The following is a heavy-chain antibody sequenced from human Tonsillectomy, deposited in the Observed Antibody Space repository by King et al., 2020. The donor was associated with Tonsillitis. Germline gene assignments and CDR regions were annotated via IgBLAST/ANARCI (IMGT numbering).Heavy chain of an antibody. D-gene: IGHD2-15*01. Sequence: VQLVESGGGVVQPGRSLRLSCAASGFTFSSYAMHWVRQAPGKGLEWVAVISYDGSNKYYADSVKGRFTISRDNSKNTLYLQMNSLRAEDTAVYYCARYRGGHDCSGGSCYSLAFDIWGQGTMVTVSS. V-gene: IGHV3-30*04. J-gene: IGHJ3*02. CDR3: ARYRGGHDCSGGSCYSLAFDI. CDR2: ISYDGSNK. CDR1: GFTFSSYA.